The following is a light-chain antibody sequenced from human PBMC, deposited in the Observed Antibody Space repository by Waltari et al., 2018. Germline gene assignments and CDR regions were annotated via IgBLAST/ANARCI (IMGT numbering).Light chain of an antibody. V-gene: IGLV3-1*01. J-gene: IGLJ1*01. Sequence: SYELTPPPSVSVSPGQTATLSCSATKPEDQYVCGYQQKPGQYPVLVMYQDSKRPSGIPERFSGSNSGDTATLTISGTQTLDEADYFCQTWDNTTVFGSGTRVTVL. CDR3: QTWDNTTV. CDR2: QDS. CDR1: KPEDQY.